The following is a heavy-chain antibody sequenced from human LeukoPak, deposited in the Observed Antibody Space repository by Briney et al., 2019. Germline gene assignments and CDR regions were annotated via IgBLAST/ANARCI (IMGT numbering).Heavy chain of an antibody. CDR1: GFTFSSYA. CDR2: ISESTGTT. Sequence: GGSLRLSCAASGFTFSSYAMSWVRQAPVKGLEWVSSISESTGTTYYTSSVKGRFTVSRDNSKNTLYLQMNSLRAEDTAVYYCARTYYYDSSGFGYWGQGTLVTVSS. D-gene: IGHD3-22*01. J-gene: IGHJ4*02. CDR3: ARTYYYDSSGFGY. V-gene: IGHV3-23*01.